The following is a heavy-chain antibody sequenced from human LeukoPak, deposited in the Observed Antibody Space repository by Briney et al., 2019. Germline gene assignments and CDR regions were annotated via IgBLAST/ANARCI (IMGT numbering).Heavy chain of an antibody. CDR2: ISSSSTI. CDR1: GFTFSSYS. J-gene: IGHJ4*02. V-gene: IGHV3-48*02. Sequence: GGSLRLSCAASGFTFSSYSIDWVRQAPGKGLEWVSYISSSSTISYADSVKGRFTISRDNANNSLYLQMNSLRDEDTAVYYCARGGTSSSLAYWGQGTLVTVSS. D-gene: IGHD4-23*01. CDR3: ARGGTSSSLAY.